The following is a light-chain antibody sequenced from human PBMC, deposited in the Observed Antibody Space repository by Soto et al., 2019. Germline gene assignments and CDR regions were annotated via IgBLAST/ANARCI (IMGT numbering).Light chain of an antibody. CDR3: VSYTTSASYV. V-gene: IGLV2-14*01. CDR2: DIN. Sequence: QSALTQPASVSGSPGQSITISCTGTSSDVGNYIFVSWYRQHPGKAPKLMIYDINNRPSGVSNRFSGSKSGNTASLTISGLQAEDEAEYYCVSYTTSASYVFGTGTKVNV. CDR1: SSDVGNYIF. J-gene: IGLJ1*01.